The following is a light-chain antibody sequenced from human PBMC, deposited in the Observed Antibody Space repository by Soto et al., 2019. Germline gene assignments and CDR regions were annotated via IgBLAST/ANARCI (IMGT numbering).Light chain of an antibody. J-gene: IGKJ1*01. Sequence: EVVMTQSPDTLSVSQGEGATLSCRASQSISTNLAWYQQKLGQAPRLLIYGGSTRATGIPARFSGSGSGTEFTLTISSLQSEDFAIYYCQQYNNWPRTFGQGTKVEIK. CDR2: GGS. V-gene: IGKV3-15*01. CDR3: QQYNNWPRT. CDR1: QSISTN.